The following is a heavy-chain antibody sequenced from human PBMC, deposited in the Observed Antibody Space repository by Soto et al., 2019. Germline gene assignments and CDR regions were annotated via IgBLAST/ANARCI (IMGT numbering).Heavy chain of an antibody. V-gene: IGHV4-59*01. CDR2: IYYSGST. D-gene: IGHD3-3*01. CDR1: GGSISSYY. CDR3: ARMYYDFWSGPSPRVGNYYMDV. J-gene: IGHJ6*03. Sequence: SETLSLTCTVSGGSISSYYWSWIRQPPGKGLEWIGYIYYSGSTNYNPSLKSRVTISVDTSKNQFSLKLSSVTAADTAVYYCARMYYDFWSGPSPRVGNYYMDVWGKGTTVTVSS.